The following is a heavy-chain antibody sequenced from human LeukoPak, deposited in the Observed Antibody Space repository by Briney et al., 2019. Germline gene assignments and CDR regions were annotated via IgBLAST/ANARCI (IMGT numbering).Heavy chain of an antibody. CDR1: GFTFSSFQ. J-gene: IGHJ4*02. CDR2: ISGSGSTI. CDR3: ARAFDY. Sequence: GGSLRLSCAASGFTFSSFQMNWVRQAPGKGLEWVSYISGSGSTIYYADSVKGRFTISRDNAKNSLCLQMNGLTAGDTAVYYCARAFDYWGQGTLVTVSS. V-gene: IGHV3-48*03.